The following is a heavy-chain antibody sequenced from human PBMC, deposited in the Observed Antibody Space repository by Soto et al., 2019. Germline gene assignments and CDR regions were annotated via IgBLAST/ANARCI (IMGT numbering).Heavy chain of an antibody. V-gene: IGHV1-58*02. D-gene: IGHD3-3*01. CDR1: GFTFSSTA. J-gene: IGHJ4*02. CDR3: AADGDFWSGHSNFDY. CDR2: IVVGSGNT. Sequence: SVKVSCKTSGFTFSSTAMQWVRQARGQRLEWIGWIVVGSGNTNYAQKFQERVTIARDMSTSTVYMELSSLRSEDTAVYYCAADGDFWSGHSNFDYWGQGTLVTVSS.